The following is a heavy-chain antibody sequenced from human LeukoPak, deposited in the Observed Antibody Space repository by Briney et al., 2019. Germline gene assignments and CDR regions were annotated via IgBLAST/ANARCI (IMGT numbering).Heavy chain of an antibody. V-gene: IGHV4-38-2*02. D-gene: IGHD2-8*01. Sequence: SETLSLTCTVSGYSISRGYSWGWIRQPPGKGLEWIGNIYHSGSTNYSPSLKSRVTISVDTSKNQFSLKLSSVTAADTAVYYCAREVGYCTNGVCYSSSPSPAKLDYWGQGTLVTVSS. J-gene: IGHJ4*02. CDR1: GYSISRGYS. CDR3: AREVGYCTNGVCYSSSPSPAKLDY. CDR2: IYHSGST.